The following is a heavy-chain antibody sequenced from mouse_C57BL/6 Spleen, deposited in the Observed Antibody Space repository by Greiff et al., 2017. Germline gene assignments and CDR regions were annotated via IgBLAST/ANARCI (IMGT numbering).Heavy chain of an antibody. CDR1: GFTFSDAW. D-gene: IGHD4-1*01. J-gene: IGHJ4*01. CDR2: IRNKANNHAT. V-gene: IGHV6-6*01. CDR3: TRRGWDGAMDY. Sequence: EVQLQESGGGLVQPGGSMKLSCAASGFTFSDAWMDWVRQSPEKGLEWVAEIRNKANNHATYYAESVKGRFTISRDDSKSSVYLQMNSLRAEDTGIYYCTRRGWDGAMDYWGQGTSVTVSS.